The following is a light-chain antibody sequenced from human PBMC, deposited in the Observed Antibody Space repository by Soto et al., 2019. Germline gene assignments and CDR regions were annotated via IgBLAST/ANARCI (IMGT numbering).Light chain of an antibody. CDR2: GAF. J-gene: IGKJ2*01. CDR3: LSYCDSPPAYT. CDR1: QSVSSRN. Sequence: EIVLTQSPGTLSLFPGERATLSCRASQSVSSRNLAWYRQKPGQAPSLLIYGAFNRATGIPDRFSGSGSAPDFTLTISGLEPADFAVYYCLSYCDSPPAYTFGQGTKLDIK. V-gene: IGKV3-20*01.